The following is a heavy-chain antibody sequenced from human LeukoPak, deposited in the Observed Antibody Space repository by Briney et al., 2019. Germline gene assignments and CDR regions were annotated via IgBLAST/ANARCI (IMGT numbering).Heavy chain of an antibody. CDR3: AADDLTRVY. Sequence: ASVKVSCKASGYTFTSYYMHWVRQAPGQGLEWMGIINPSGGSTSYAQKFQERVTITRDMSTSTACMEVSSLRSEDTAIYYCAADDLTRVYWGQGTLVTVSS. V-gene: IGHV1-46*01. CDR2: INPSGGST. CDR1: GYTFTSYY. J-gene: IGHJ4*02. D-gene: IGHD4-11*01.